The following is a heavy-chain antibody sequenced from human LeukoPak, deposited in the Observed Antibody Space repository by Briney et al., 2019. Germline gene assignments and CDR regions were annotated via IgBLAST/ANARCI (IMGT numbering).Heavy chain of an antibody. CDR2: IYYSGST. CDR1: GGSVSSGSYY. Sequence: PSETLSLTCTVSGGSVSSGSYYWSWIRQPPGKGLEWIGYIYYSGSTNYNPSLKSRVTISVDTSKNQFSLKLSSVTAADTAVYYCAREELGATLDYWGQGTLLTLSS. V-gene: IGHV4-61*01. D-gene: IGHD1-26*01. J-gene: IGHJ4*02. CDR3: AREELGATLDY.